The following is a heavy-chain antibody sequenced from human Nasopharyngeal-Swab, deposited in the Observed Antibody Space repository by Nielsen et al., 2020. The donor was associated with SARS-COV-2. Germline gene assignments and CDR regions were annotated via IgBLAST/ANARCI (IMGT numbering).Heavy chain of an antibody. Sequence: GSLRLSCTVSGGSISSYYRSWIRQSPGKGLEWIGYFYYSGITNYNPSLKSQVTILIDTSKNQFSLKLNSVTAADTAVYYCAREVVGGLVDSWGQGTLVTVSS. V-gene: IGHV4-59*12. CDR3: AREVVGGLVDS. D-gene: IGHD1-26*01. CDR1: GGSISSYY. J-gene: IGHJ4*02. CDR2: FYYSGIT.